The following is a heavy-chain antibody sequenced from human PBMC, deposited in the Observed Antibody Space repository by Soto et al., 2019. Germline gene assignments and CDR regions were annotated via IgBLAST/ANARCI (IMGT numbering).Heavy chain of an antibody. Sequence: SETLSLTCTVSGVSITSTTYYWGWIRQPPGKGLEWIGSIVYSGSTYYNPSLKSRVAISVDTSKNQFSLKLSSVTAADTAVYYCARVPAAMPIYYFDYWGQGTLVTVS. D-gene: IGHD2-2*01. V-gene: IGHV4-39*01. CDR2: IVYSGST. CDR3: ARVPAAMPIYYFDY. CDR1: GVSITSTTYY. J-gene: IGHJ4*02.